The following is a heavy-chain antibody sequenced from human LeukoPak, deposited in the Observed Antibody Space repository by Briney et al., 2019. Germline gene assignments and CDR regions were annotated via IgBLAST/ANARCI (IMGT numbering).Heavy chain of an antibody. V-gene: IGHV3-33*01. CDR2: IWYDGSNK. CDR1: GFTFSTYG. D-gene: IGHD1-26*01. J-gene: IGHJ4*02. CDR3: AREESGSLDF. Sequence: GGSLGLSCAASGFTFSTYGMHWVRQAPGKGLEWVAIIWYDGSNKYYADSVKGRFTISRDISKNTLHLQMNSLRADDTAVYYCAREESGSLDFWGQGTLVTVSS.